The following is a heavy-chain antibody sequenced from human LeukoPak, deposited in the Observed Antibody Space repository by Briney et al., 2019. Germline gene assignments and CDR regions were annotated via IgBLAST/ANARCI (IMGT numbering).Heavy chain of an antibody. V-gene: IGHV4-59*08. D-gene: IGHD6-13*01. Sequence: SETLSLTCTVSGGSISSYYWSWIRQPPGKGLEWIGYIYYSGSTNYNPSLKSRVTISVDTSKNQFSLKLSSVTAADTAVYYCARHKGYSSSWYSGPFDYWGQGTLVTVSS. CDR1: GGSISSYY. J-gene: IGHJ4*02. CDR3: ARHKGYSSSWYSGPFDY. CDR2: IYYSGST.